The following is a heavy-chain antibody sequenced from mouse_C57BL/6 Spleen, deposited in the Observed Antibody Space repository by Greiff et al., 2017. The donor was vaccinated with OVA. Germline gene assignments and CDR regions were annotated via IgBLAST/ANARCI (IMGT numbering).Heavy chain of an antibody. Sequence: QVQLKQPGAELVMPGASVKLSCKASGYTFTSYWMHWVKQRPGQGLEWIGEIDPSDSYTNYNQKFKGKSTLTVDKSSSTAYMQLSSLTSEDSAVYYCARDDYSNPFAYWGQGTLVTVSA. CDR1: GYTFTSYW. CDR3: ARDDYSNPFAY. J-gene: IGHJ3*01. V-gene: IGHV1-69*01. CDR2: IDPSDSYT. D-gene: IGHD2-5*01.